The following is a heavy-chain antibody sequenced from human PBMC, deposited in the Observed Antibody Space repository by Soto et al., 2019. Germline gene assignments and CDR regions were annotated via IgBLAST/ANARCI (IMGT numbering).Heavy chain of an antibody. CDR1: GFTFSSYG. CDR3: ASTLRNTYYDFWSGYHYFGMDF. CDR2: ISYDGSNK. Sequence: QVQLVESGGGVVQPGRSLRLSCAASGFTFSSYGMHWVRQAPGKGLEWVAVISYDGSNKYYADSVKGRFTISRDNSKNTLYLQMNSLRAEDTAVYYCASTLRNTYYDFWSGYHYFGMDFWGQLTPVTVSS. V-gene: IGHV3-30-3*01. J-gene: IGHJ6*02. D-gene: IGHD3-3*01.